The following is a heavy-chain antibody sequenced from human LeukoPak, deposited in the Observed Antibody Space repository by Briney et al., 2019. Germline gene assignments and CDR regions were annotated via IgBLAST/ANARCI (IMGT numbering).Heavy chain of an antibody. CDR1: GFTFSTYD. D-gene: IGHD3-10*01. CDR2: SGADGGST. CDR3: ARDWDGSGTSLDY. V-gene: IGHV3-23*01. J-gene: IGHJ4*02. Sequence: GGSLRLSCAASGFTFSTYDMSWVRQAPGKGLEWVSASGADGGSTYADSVKGRFTISRDNSKNSLYLQMNSLRAEDTAVYYCARDWDGSGTSLDYWGQGTLVTVSS.